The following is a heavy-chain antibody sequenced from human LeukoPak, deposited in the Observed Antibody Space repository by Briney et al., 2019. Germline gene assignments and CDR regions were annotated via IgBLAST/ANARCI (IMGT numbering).Heavy chain of an antibody. Sequence: SETLSLTCTLSGGTVTSSTYFWGWIRQPPGKGLEWIGSISYSGATYYNPSLKSRISMSVHTSKNQFSLKLTSVTAADTAVYYCANSYDSKIVPFDNWGQGALVTVSS. J-gene: IGHJ4*02. D-gene: IGHD3-22*01. CDR1: GGTVTSSTYF. CDR2: ISYSGAT. V-gene: IGHV4-39*07. CDR3: ANSYDSKIVPFDN.